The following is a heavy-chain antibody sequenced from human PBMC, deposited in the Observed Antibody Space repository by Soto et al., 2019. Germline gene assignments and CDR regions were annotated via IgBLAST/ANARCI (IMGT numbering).Heavy chain of an antibody. CDR3: ARDPFYGWFDS. J-gene: IGHJ5*01. D-gene: IGHD3-16*01. Sequence: QVQLVQSGAEGRKPGASVKVSCKASGHTLASYDINWVRQATGQGLEWMGWMTPDSGDTGYAQKFQGRVTMTWDTSITTVYMELSSLRSDDTPVYYCARDPFYGWFDSWGQGTLVTVSS. CDR1: GHTLASYD. CDR2: MTPDSGDT. V-gene: IGHV1-8*01.